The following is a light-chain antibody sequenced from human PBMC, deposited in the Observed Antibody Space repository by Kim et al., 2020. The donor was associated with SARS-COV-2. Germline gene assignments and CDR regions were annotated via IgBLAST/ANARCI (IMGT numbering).Light chain of an antibody. V-gene: IGKV3-15*01. CDR2: GAS. CDR3: QQYNNWPPRYT. J-gene: IGKJ2*01. Sequence: SPGERATLSCRASQSVSSNLAWYQQKPGQAPRLLIYGASTRATGIPARFSGSGSGTDFTLTISSLQSEDFAVYHCQQYNNWPPRYTFGQGTKLEI. CDR1: QSVSSN.